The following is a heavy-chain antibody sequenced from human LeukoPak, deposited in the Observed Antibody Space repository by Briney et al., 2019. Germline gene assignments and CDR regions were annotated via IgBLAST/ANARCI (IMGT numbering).Heavy chain of an antibody. D-gene: IGHD1-1*01. V-gene: IGHV3-30*04. J-gene: IGHJ6*02. CDR2: VSYDGSEN. CDR3: ATGTTGTTWSYGMDV. CDR1: GFTFSSYA. Sequence: PGGSLRLSCAVSGFTFSSYAMHCVRQAPGKGLEGVAGVSYDGSENYYADAVRGRFTISRDNSKYTVYLQMSRLRAEDTAVFHCATGTTGTTWSYGMDVWGQGTTVTVSS.